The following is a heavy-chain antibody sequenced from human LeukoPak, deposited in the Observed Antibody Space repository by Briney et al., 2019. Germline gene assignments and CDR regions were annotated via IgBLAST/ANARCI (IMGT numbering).Heavy chain of an antibody. Sequence: SQTLSLTCTVSGGSISSGGYYWRWIRQPPGKGLEWIGYIYHSGSTYYNPSLKSRVTISVDRSKNQFSLKLSSVTAADTAVYYCASNTYYYGSGSHELDYWGQGTLVTVSS. CDR3: ASNTYYYGSGSHELDY. D-gene: IGHD3-10*01. CDR2: IYHSGST. V-gene: IGHV4-30-2*01. J-gene: IGHJ4*02. CDR1: GGSISSGGYY.